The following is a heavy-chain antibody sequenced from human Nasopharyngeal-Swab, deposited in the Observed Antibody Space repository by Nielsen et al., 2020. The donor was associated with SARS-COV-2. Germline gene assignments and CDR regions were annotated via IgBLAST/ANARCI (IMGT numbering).Heavy chain of an antibody. Sequence: WIRQPPGKGLEWIGSIYYGGSTYYNPSLKSRVTISVDTSKNQLSLNLSSVTAADTAGYYCARRPISAAVNWFDPWGQGTLVTVSS. D-gene: IGHD6-13*01. J-gene: IGHJ5*02. V-gene: IGHV4-39*01. CDR2: IYYGGST. CDR3: ARRPISAAVNWFDP.